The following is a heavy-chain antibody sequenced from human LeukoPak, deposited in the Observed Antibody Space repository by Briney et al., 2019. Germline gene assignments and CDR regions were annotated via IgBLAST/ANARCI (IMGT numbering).Heavy chain of an antibody. J-gene: IGHJ2*01. V-gene: IGHV4-59*01. CDR3: ARADYDTSGYRHWYFDR. CDR2: IYYSGST. D-gene: IGHD3-22*01. Sequence: SETLSLTRSVSGGSISSYYWSWIRQPPGKGLEWIGYIYYSGSTNYNPSLKSRVSISVDTSKNQCSLRLSSVTAADTAVYYCARADYDTSGYRHWYFDRWGRGTLVTVSS. CDR1: GGSISSYY.